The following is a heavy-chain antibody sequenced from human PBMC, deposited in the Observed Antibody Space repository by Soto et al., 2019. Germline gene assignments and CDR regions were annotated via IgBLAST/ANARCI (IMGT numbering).Heavy chain of an antibody. CDR1: GGSVSSGSYY. CDR3: ARDDDSSSWSNWFDP. J-gene: IGHJ5*02. V-gene: IGHV4-61*01. D-gene: IGHD6-13*01. Sequence: PSETLSLTCTVSGGSVSSGSYYWSWIRQPPGKGLEWIGYIYYSGSTNYNPSLKSRVTISVDTSKNQFSLKLSSVTAADTAVYYCARDDDSSSWSNWFDPWGQGTLVTVSS. CDR2: IYYSGST.